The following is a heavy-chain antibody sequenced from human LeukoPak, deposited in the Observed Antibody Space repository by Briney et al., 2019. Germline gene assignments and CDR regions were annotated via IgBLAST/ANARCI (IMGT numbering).Heavy chain of an antibody. D-gene: IGHD2-2*01. J-gene: IGHJ4*02. CDR2: IYPGDSDT. Sequence: GESLKISCKGSGYRFTSYWIGWVRQMPGKGLEWMGIIYPGDSDTRYSPSFQGQVTISADKSISTAYLQWSSLKASDTAMYYCARERGYCSSTSCYLGDWGQGTLVTVSS. CDR1: GYRFTSYW. CDR3: ARERGYCSSTSCYLGD. V-gene: IGHV5-51*01.